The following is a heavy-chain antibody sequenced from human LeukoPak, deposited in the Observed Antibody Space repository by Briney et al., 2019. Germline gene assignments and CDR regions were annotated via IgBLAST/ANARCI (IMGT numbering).Heavy chain of an antibody. D-gene: IGHD1-26*01. CDR2: IYTSGST. Sequence: SETLSLTXTVSGGSISSGSYYWSWIRQPAGKGLDWIGRIYTSGSTNYNPSLKSRVTISVDTSKNQFSLKLSSVTAADTAVYYCARVSGIVGAPFDYWGQGTLVTVSS. J-gene: IGHJ4*02. V-gene: IGHV4-61*02. CDR1: GGSISSGSYY. CDR3: ARVSGIVGAPFDY.